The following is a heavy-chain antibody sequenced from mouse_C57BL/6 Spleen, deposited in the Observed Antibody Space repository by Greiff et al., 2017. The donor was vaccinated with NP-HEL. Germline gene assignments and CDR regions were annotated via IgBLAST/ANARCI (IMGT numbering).Heavy chain of an antibody. CDR2: ISYDGSN. Sequence: ESGPGLVKPSQSLSLTCSVTGYSITSGYYWNWIRQFPGNKLEWMGYISYDGSNNYNPSLKNRISITRDTSKNQFFLKLNSVTTEDTATYYCATFLDGYYFDYWGQGTTLTVSS. D-gene: IGHD2-3*01. J-gene: IGHJ2*01. CDR3: ATFLDGYYFDY. CDR1: GYSITSGYY. V-gene: IGHV3-6*01.